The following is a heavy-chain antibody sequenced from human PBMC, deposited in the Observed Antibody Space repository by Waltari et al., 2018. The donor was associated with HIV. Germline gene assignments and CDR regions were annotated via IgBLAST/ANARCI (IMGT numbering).Heavy chain of an antibody. CDR2: ISYDGSDE. CDR3: ARAPPYSTRWFYDAFDI. Sequence: QVQLVESGGGVVQPGRSLRLSCAASGFIFSTSAVHWVRQAQGEGLEWVALISYDGSDESYADSVKGRFTISRDNSKNTLYLQMNSLRAEDTAVYYCARAPPYSTRWFYDAFDIWGQGTMVTVSS. J-gene: IGHJ3*02. CDR1: GFIFSTSA. V-gene: IGHV3-30*17. D-gene: IGHD6-13*01.